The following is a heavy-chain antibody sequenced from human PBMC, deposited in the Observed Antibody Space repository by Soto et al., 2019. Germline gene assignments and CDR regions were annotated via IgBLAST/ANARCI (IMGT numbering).Heavy chain of an antibody. V-gene: IGHV3-53*01. CDR3: ARGWELLQNYFYGMDV. D-gene: IGHD3-10*01. Sequence: WWSLRLSCSASVFTVSSNYMSWFRQAPGKGLEWVSLIYSGGSTYYADSVKGRFTIPRDNSKNTVYLQMNSLRAEDTAVYYCARGWELLQNYFYGMDVWGQGTTVTVSS. CDR2: IYSGGST. J-gene: IGHJ6*02. CDR1: VFTVSSNY.